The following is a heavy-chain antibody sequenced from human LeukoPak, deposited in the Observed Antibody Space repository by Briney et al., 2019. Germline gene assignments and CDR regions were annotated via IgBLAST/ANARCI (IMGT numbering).Heavy chain of an antibody. CDR3: TRGSRYCDSTSCPYYYMDV. Sequence: GGSLRLSCTASGFTFGDYAMSWVRQAPGKGLEWVGFIRSKVYGETTEYAASVKGRFTISRDDSKSIAYLQMNSLKTEDTAVYYCTRGSRYCDSTSCPYYYMDVWGKGTTVTVSS. D-gene: IGHD2-2*01. V-gene: IGHV3-49*04. CDR2: IRSKVYGETT. J-gene: IGHJ6*03. CDR1: GFTFGDYA.